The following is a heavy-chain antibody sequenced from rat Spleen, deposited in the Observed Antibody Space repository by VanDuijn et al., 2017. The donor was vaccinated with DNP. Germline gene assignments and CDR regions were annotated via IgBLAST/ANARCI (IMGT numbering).Heavy chain of an antibody. D-gene: IGHD1-7*01. Sequence: EVQLKESGPGLVQPSQTLSLTCTVSGFSLTDYSVHWVRQPPGKGLEWMGVVWSGGTTAYYSALKSRLSISRDTSKNQVFLKMNSLQTDDTAIYYCTRESWGYVMDAWGQGVSVTVSS. CDR1: GFSLTDYS. CDR3: TRESWGYVMDA. V-gene: IGHV2S63*01. J-gene: IGHJ4*01. CDR2: VWSGGTT.